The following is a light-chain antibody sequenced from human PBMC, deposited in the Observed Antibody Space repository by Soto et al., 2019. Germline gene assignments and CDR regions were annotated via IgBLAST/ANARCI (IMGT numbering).Light chain of an antibody. CDR1: QSVNSY. J-gene: IGKJ2*01. CDR2: DAS. V-gene: IGKV3-11*01. Sequence: EIVLTQSPATLSLSPGERATLSCRASQSVNSYLAWYQHKPGQAPRLLIYDASNRATGVPARFSGSGSGTEFPPPNSSPEPENSAVYYCQQRSDWPTFGQGTKLEIK. CDR3: QQRSDWPT.